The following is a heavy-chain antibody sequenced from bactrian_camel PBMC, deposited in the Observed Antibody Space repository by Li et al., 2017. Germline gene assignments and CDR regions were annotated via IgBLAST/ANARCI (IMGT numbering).Heavy chain of an antibody. Sequence: HVQLVESGGGSVQAGGSLRLSCTASGFTFDDSDMGWYRQAPGNECELVSTISSDGSTYYADSVKGRFTISQDNAKNMMYLQMNSLKSEDTALYYCTKGIPPYGGSWSAGAFGNWGQGTQVTVS. CDR3: TKGIPPYGGSWSAGAFGN. CDR2: ISSDGST. V-gene: IGHV3S55*01. CDR1: GFTFDDSD. J-gene: IGHJ4*01. D-gene: IGHD6*01.